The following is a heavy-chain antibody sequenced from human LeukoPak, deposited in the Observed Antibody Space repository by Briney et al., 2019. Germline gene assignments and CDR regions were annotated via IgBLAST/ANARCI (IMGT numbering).Heavy chain of an antibody. Sequence: PGGFLRLSCAASGFTFSDYYMSWIRQAPGKGLEWVSYISSSGSTIYYADSVKGRFTISRDNAKNSLYLQMNSLRAEDTAVYYCARGGEWELLHWFDPWGQGTLVTVSS. V-gene: IGHV3-11*01. J-gene: IGHJ5*02. CDR1: GFTFSDYY. D-gene: IGHD1-26*01. CDR3: ARGGEWELLHWFDP. CDR2: ISSSGSTI.